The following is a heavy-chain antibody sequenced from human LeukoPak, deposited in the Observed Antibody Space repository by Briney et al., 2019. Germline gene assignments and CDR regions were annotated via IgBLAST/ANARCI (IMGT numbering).Heavy chain of an antibody. D-gene: IGHD4-11*01. J-gene: IGHJ4*02. CDR1: GFTFSDYY. V-gene: IGHV3-11*04. CDR2: ISSSGSTI. CDR3: ARSRKNSNYLDY. Sequence: KPGGSLRLSCAASGFTFSDYYMSWIRQAPGKGLEWVSYISSSGSTIYYADSVKGRFTISRDNAKDSLYLQMNSLRAEDTAVYYCARSRKNSNYLDYWGQGTLVTVSS.